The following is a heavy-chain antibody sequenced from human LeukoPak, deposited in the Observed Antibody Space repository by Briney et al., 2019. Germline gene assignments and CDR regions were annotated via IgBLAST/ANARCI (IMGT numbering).Heavy chain of an antibody. CDR1: GFTSSNSW. CDR2: IKQDGSEK. Sequence: PGGSLRLSCAASGFTSSNSWMSWVRQAPGKGLEWVANIKQDGSEKYYVDSVKGRFSISRDNAKNSLYLQMNSLRAEDTAVYYCARMVRLDYWGQGTLVTVSS. J-gene: IGHJ4*02. D-gene: IGHD3-10*01. CDR3: ARMVRLDY. V-gene: IGHV3-7*02.